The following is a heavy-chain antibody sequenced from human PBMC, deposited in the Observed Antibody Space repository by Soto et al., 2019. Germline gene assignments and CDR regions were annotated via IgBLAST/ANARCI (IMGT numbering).Heavy chain of an antibody. D-gene: IGHD2-21*01. J-gene: IGHJ4*02. CDR3: ESAYCSAFPVY. CDR2: ISNGGGTT. CDR1: GLTFSSFQ. V-gene: IGHV3-48*03. Sequence: GGSLRLSCAASGLTFSSFQMNWVRQAPGKGLELVSYISNGGGTTYYAGSVKGRFTISRDNAKNSLYLQMNSLRAEDTALYDCESAYCSAFPVYWGQGTLVTVSS.